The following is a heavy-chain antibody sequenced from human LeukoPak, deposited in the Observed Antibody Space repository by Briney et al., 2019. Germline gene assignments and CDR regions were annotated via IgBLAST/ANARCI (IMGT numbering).Heavy chain of an antibody. V-gene: IGHV4-61*02. D-gene: IGHD5-18*01. J-gene: IGHJ4*02. CDR1: GGSISSGSYY. CDR2: IYTSGST. CDR3: ARERSYGLHFDY. Sequence: SETLSLTCTVSGGSISSGSYYWSWIRQPAGKGLEWIGRIYTSGSTNYNPSLKSRVTISVDTSKNQFSLKLSSVTAADTAAYYCARERSYGLHFDYWGQGTLVTVSS.